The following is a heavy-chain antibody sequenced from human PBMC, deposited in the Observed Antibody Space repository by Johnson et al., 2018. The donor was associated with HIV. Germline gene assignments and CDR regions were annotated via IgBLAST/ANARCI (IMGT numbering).Heavy chain of an antibody. D-gene: IGHD3-22*01. CDR2: IRSSGGST. V-gene: IGHV3-23*04. CDR3: AKDQGAGEVTMRVVVTPPARAFDI. Sequence: VESGGGVVRPGGSLRLSCGASGFTFDDYGMNWVRQAPGKGLAWVSSIRSSGGSTYYADSVNGRFTIPSDHSKNTLYLQMNSLRVEDTATYYFAKDQGAGEVTMRVVVTPPARAFDIWGQGTWVAVSS. CDR1: GFTFDDYG. J-gene: IGHJ3*02.